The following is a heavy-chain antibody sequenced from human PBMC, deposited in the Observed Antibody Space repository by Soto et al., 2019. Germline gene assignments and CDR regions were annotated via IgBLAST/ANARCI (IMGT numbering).Heavy chain of an antibody. CDR1: GGTFSSYA. D-gene: IGHD2-15*01. J-gene: IGHJ4*02. Sequence: ASVKVSCKASGGTFSSYAISWVRQAPGQGLEWMGGIIPIFGTANYAQKFQGRVTITADESTSTAYMELSSLRSEDTAVYYCARHEPEYCSGGSCYFDYWGQGTLVTVSS. CDR3: ARHEPEYCSGGSCYFDY. V-gene: IGHV1-69*13. CDR2: IIPIFGTA.